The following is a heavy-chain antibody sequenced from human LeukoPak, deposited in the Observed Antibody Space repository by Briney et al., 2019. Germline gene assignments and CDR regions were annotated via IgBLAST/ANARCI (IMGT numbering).Heavy chain of an antibody. J-gene: IGHJ6*03. CDR3: ARNRGEPKSALSYMDV. V-gene: IGHV3-7*01. CDR1: GFTFSSYW. CDR2: IKQDGSVK. Sequence: TGGSLRLSCAASGFTFSSYWMSWVRQAPGKGLEWVANIKQDGSVKYYVDSVKGRFTISRDNAKNSLYLQMNSLRAEDTAVYYCARNRGEPKSALSYMDVWGKGTTVTVSS. D-gene: IGHD3-16*01.